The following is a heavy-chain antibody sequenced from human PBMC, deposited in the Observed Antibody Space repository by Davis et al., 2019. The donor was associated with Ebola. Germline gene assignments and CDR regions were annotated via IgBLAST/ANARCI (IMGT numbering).Heavy chain of an antibody. J-gene: IGHJ4*02. CDR2: IRSKGYGGTT. D-gene: IGHD2-15*01. CDR1: GFTFSNFA. CDR3: SRGSTLAY. V-gene: IGHV3-49*04. Sequence: GESLKISCAASGFTFSNFAMHWVRQAPGKGLEWVGFIRSKGYGGTTEYAASVKGRFIISRDDSKSIAYLQMNGLRTEDTALYYCSRGSTLAYWGQGTLVAVSP.